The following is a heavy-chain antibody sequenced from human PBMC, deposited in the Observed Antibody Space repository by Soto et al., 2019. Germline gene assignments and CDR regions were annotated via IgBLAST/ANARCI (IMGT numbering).Heavy chain of an antibody. CDR2: IYYSGST. J-gene: IGHJ4*02. CDR3: ARARNYDFWSGYDY. Sequence: DLEWIGYIYYSGSTYYNPSLKSRVTISVDTSKNQFSLKLSSVTAADTAVYYCARARNYDFWSGYDYWGQGTLVTVSS. V-gene: IGHV4-31*02. D-gene: IGHD3-3*01.